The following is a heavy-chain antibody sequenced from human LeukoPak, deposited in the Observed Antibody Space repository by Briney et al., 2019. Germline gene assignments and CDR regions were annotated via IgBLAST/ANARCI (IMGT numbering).Heavy chain of an antibody. V-gene: IGHV4-34*01. CDR1: GGSFSGYY. J-gene: IGHJ4*02. D-gene: IGHD3-9*01. CDR2: INHSGST. Sequence: SETLSLTCAVYGGSFSGYYRSWIRQPPGKGLEWIGEINHSGSTNYNPSLKSRVTISVDTSKNQFSLKLSSVTAADTAVYYCARGEYFDWLYRSQYYFDYWGQGTLVTVSP. CDR3: ARGEYFDWLYRSQYYFDY.